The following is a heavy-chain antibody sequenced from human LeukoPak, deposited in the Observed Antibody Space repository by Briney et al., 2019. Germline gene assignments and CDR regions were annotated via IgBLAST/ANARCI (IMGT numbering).Heavy chain of an antibody. CDR3: ASLYYYDSRGYYHDY. J-gene: IGHJ4*02. Sequence: GGSLRLSCAASGFTFSSYSMNWVRQAPGKGLEWVSVLYSGGRTYYADSVKGRFTISRDNSRNTLHLQMNSLRSEDTAVYYCASLYYYDSRGYYHDYWGQGTLVTVSS. CDR1: GFTFSSYS. V-gene: IGHV3-53*01. CDR2: LYSGGRT. D-gene: IGHD3-22*01.